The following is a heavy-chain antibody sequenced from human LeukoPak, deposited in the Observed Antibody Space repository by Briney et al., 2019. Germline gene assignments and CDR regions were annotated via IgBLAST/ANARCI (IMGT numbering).Heavy chain of an antibody. CDR1: GGSFSGYY. D-gene: IGHD2-2*01. CDR3: AREGVRSIVGVPAAIRWFDP. CDR2: INHIGST. V-gene: IGHV4-34*01. Sequence: SETLSLTCAVYGGSFSGYYWSWIRQPPGKGLEWIGEINHIGSTNYNPSLKSRVTISVETSKNQFSLNLSSVTAADTAVYYCAREGVRSIVGVPAAIRWFDPWGQGTLVTVSS. J-gene: IGHJ5*02.